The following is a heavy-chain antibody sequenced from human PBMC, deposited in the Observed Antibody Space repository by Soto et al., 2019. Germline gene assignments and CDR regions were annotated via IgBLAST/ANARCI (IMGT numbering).Heavy chain of an antibody. Sequence: EVQLLESGGGLVQPGGSLRLACAASGFTFSSYAMSWVRQAPGKGLEWVSAISGRGGTTYYADSVKGRFTISRDNSKNSLYLQMNSLRAEDTAVYYCAKGTYSSGWNRGQETLVTVAS. CDR3: AKGTYSSGWN. D-gene: IGHD6-19*01. V-gene: IGHV3-23*01. J-gene: IGHJ4*02. CDR2: ISGRGGTT. CDR1: GFTFSSYA.